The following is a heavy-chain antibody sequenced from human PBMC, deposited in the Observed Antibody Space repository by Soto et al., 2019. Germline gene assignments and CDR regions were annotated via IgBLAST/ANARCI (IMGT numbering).Heavy chain of an antibody. CDR2: ISGSGCST. J-gene: IGHJ4*02. D-gene: IGHD6-13*01. Sequence: PGGSLRLSCAASGFTFSSYAMRWVRQAPGKGLEWVSAISGSGCSTYYADSVKGRFTISRDNSKSTLYLQMNSLRAEDTAVYYCAKDRSLAAASDYWGQGTLVTVSS. V-gene: IGHV3-23*01. CDR3: AKDRSLAAASDY. CDR1: GFTFSSYA.